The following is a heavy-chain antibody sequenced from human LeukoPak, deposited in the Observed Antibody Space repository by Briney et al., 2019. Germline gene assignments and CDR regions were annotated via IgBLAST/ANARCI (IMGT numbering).Heavy chain of an antibody. CDR1: GGTFSSYA. D-gene: IGHD3-10*01. J-gene: IGHJ6*03. Sequence: SVKVSCKASGGTFSSYAISWVRQAPGQGLEWMGGIIPTFGTANYAQKFQGRVTITADESTSTAYMELSSLRSEDTAVYYCARWRASGGYYYYYYMDVWGKGTTVTVSS. CDR3: ARWRASGGYYYYYYMDV. V-gene: IGHV1-69*13. CDR2: IIPTFGTA.